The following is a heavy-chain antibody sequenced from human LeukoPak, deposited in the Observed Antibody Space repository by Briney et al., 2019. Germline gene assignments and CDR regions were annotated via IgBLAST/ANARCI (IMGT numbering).Heavy chain of an antibody. Sequence: SETLSLTCTVSGGSFSSYYWTWIRQPPGKGLEWIGYIDHGGSTNYNPSLRSRVSISSDTSKIQFSLKLSSVTAADTAVYYCARLSSGWYIHFDYWGQGTLVTVSS. V-gene: IGHV4-59*12. CDR3: ARLSSGWYIHFDY. CDR2: IDHGGST. CDR1: GGSFSSYY. J-gene: IGHJ4*02. D-gene: IGHD6-19*01.